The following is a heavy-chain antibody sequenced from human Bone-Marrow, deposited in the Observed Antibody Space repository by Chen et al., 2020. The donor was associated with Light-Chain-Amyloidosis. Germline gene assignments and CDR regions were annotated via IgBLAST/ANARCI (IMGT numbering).Heavy chain of an antibody. CDR3: GGDSGESAADDL. CDR2: VVGLTDSI. D-gene: IGHD6-13*01. J-gene: IGHJ4*02. Sequence: VRVVESGGGLVQPGGSPRLSCAASGFTFSGYSMNWVRQTPGKGLEWMSYVVGLTDSIFYANSVRGRFTISRDNAKMSLDLQKSSLRVEDTAVYYYGGDSGESAADDLWGQGTLVTVS. V-gene: IGHV3-48*01. CDR1: GFTFSGYS.